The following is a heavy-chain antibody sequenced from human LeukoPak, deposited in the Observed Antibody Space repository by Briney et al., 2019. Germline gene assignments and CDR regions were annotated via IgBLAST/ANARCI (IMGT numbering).Heavy chain of an antibody. J-gene: IGHJ4*02. Sequence: GGSLRLSCAASGFTFSSYWMSWVRQAPGKGLEWVANIKHDGSDKYYVDSVKGRFTISRDNAKNSLYLQMNSLRAEDTAVYYCARVYSRSSGWYGSLRYWGQGTLVTVSS. CDR1: GFTFSSYW. D-gene: IGHD6-19*01. V-gene: IGHV3-7*01. CDR2: IKHDGSDK. CDR3: ARVYSRSSGWYGSLRY.